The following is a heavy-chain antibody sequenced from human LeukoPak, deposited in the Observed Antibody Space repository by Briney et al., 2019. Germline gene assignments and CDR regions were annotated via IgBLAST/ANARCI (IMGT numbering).Heavy chain of an antibody. CDR2: ISDRGSTI. V-gene: IGHV3-11*01. CDR1: VFMFSDYY. D-gene: IGHD5-12*01. CDR3: ARGRGHYYFEH. J-gene: IGHJ4*02. Sequence: GGSLRLSCTASVFMFSDYYMSLFRQAPGKGLEWVSYISDRGSTIYYADSVKGRFTISRDNAKNSVSLQMHSLRAEDTAVYYCARGRGHYYFEHWGQGTLVTVSS.